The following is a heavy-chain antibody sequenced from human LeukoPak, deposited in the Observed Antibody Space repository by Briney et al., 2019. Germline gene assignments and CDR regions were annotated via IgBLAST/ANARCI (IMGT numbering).Heavy chain of an antibody. V-gene: IGHV3-7*01. D-gene: IGHD6-13*01. CDR2: IKQDGSEK. J-gene: IGHJ4*02. CDR3: ARVGVAAAGTCFDY. CDR1: GFTFSSYW. Sequence: GGSLRLSCAASGFTFSSYWMSWVRQAPGKGLEWVANIKQDGSEKYYVDSVKGRFTISRDNAKNSLYLQMNSLRAEDTAVYYCARVGVAAAGTCFDYWGQGTLVTVSS.